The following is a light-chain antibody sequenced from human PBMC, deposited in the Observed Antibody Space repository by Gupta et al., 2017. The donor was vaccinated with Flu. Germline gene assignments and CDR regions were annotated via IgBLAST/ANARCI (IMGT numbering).Light chain of an antibody. Sequence: VTISCSGSKSNIGGNAVNWYQQVPGTAPKLLIYSNNQRPAGVPDRFSGSKSGTSASLAISGLQAEDEATYDCASWDDNLNGGVFGGGTKLAVL. CDR2: SNN. V-gene: IGLV1-44*01. J-gene: IGLJ3*02. CDR3: ASWDDNLNGGV. CDR1: KSNIGGNA.